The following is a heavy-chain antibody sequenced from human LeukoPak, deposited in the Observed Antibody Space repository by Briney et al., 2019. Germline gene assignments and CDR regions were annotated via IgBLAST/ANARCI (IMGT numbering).Heavy chain of an antibody. J-gene: IGHJ4*02. Sequence: GGALRLSCAASGFTVSNNYMSWVRQAPGKGLEWVSVIYSGGSTYYADSVRGRFTISRDNSKNTLFLHMNSLRAEDTAVYYCARGGYSYGSDYWGQGTLVTVSS. V-gene: IGHV3-53*01. CDR1: GFTVSNNY. CDR3: ARGGYSYGSDY. CDR2: IYSGGST. D-gene: IGHD5-18*01.